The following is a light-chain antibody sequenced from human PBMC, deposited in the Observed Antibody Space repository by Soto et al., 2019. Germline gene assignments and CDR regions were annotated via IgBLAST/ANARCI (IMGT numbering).Light chain of an antibody. CDR3: QQHNNWPYT. V-gene: IGKV3-15*01. Sequence: EIVMTQSPATLSVSPGERVTLSCRASQDIRSSLAWYQQKPGQAPRLLIYGASIRATGVPARFSGSRSGTEFTLTISSPQSEDFALYYCQQHNNWPYTFGQGTRLEIK. CDR1: QDIRSS. CDR2: GAS. J-gene: IGKJ5*01.